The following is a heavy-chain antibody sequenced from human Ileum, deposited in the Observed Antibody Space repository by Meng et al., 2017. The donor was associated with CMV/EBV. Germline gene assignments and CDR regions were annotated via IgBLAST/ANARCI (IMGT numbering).Heavy chain of an antibody. CDR3: DASDY. Sequence: GESLKIPCASSGFTFSNYDMSWARQAPGKGLEWVSTITGSGGRTHYADSVKGRFTISRDNSKNTLYLPMNSLRAEDTAVYYCDASDYWGQGAQVTVSS. J-gene: IGHJ4*02. D-gene: IGHD6-6*01. V-gene: IGHV3-23*01. CDR1: GFTFSNYD. CDR2: ITGSGGRT.